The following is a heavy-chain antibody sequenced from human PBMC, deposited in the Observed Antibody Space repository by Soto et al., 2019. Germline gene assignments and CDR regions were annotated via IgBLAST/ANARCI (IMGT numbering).Heavy chain of an antibody. CDR2: INSDGSST. J-gene: IGHJ4*02. D-gene: IGHD6-13*01. V-gene: IGHV3-74*01. Sequence: PGGSLRLSCAASGFTFSSYWMHWLRQAPGKGLVWLSRINSDGSSTIYAVSVKVRFTISRDNAKNTLYLQMNSLRSDDTAVYYCARDLVLAIAAADPTPLWGQGT. CDR1: GFTFSSYW. CDR3: ARDLVLAIAAADPTPL.